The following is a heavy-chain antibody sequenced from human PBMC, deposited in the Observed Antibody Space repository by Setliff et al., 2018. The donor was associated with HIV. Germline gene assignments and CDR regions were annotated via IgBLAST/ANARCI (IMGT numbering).Heavy chain of an antibody. CDR2: IRLPRGST. CDR3: VTSPGSFLAQDATEAGDA. J-gene: IGHJ5*02. CDR1: QNSFSDDY. Sequence: GASVKVSCKASQNSFSDDYMNWVRQAPGQRPEWMGWIRLPRGSTKYAQKFQGRVSLTWDTSISTGYMELRRLRSDDTAIYYCVTSPGSFLAQDATEAGDAWGQGSLVTVS. V-gene: IGHV1-2*02. D-gene: IGHD6-13*01.